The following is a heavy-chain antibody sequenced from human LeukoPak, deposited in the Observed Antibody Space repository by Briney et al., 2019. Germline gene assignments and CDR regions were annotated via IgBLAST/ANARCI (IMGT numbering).Heavy chain of an antibody. V-gene: IGHV3-7*01. J-gene: IGHJ4*02. CDR2: IKQDGSEK. D-gene: IGHD4-17*01. CDR1: GFTFSSYS. CDR3: ARGLVTVTKNGVDY. Sequence: GGSLRLSCAASGFTFSSYSMNWVRQAPGKGLEWVANIKQDGSEKYYVDSVKGRFIISRDNAKNSLYLQMNSLRAEDTAVYYCARGLVTVTKNGVDYWGQGTLVTVSS.